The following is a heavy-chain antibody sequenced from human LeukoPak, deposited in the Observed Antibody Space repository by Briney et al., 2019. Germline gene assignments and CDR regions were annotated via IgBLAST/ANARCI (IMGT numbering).Heavy chain of an antibody. CDR3: ARGLAVVLAATAYYFDS. CDR1: GFTFSTYE. D-gene: IGHD2-15*01. CDR2: IRGSGTTI. J-gene: IGHJ4*02. Sequence: GGSLRLSCAASGFTFSTYEMGWVRQAPGRGLEWISYIRGSGTTIYYADSVKGRFTFPRDNAKNSLYLQLNSLRADDTAVYYCARGLAVVLAATAYYFDSWGQGTLVTVSS. V-gene: IGHV3-48*03.